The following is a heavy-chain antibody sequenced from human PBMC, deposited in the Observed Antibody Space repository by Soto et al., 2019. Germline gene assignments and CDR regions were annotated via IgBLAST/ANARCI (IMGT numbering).Heavy chain of an antibody. V-gene: IGHV3-33*01. D-gene: IGHD5-12*01. Sequence: QVQLVESGGGVVQPGRSLRLSCAASGFTFSSYGMHWVRQAPGKGLEWVAVIWYDGSNKYYADSVKGRFTISRDNSKNTLYLQMNGMRAEDTAVYYCARVPRPVEIVATIQSYYYYYGMDVWGQGTTVTVSS. J-gene: IGHJ6*02. CDR2: IWYDGSNK. CDR1: GFTFSSYG. CDR3: ARVPRPVEIVATIQSYYYYYGMDV.